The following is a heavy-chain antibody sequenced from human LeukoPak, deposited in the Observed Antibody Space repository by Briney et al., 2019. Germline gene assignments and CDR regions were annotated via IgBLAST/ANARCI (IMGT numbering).Heavy chain of an antibody. CDR1: GFTFSNAW. J-gene: IGHJ4*02. Sequence: GGSLRLSCAASGFTFSNAWMYWVRQAPGKGLEWVGHIKSKTDGGTTDYAAPVKGRFTISRDDSKNTLYLQVNSLQTEDTAVYYCMRAYPYDYWGQGALVTVSS. CDR2: IKSKTDGGTT. V-gene: IGHV3-15*01. CDR3: MRAYPYDY.